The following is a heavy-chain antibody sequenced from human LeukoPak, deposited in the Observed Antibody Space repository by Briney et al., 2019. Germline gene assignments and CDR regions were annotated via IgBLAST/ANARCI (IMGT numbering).Heavy chain of an antibody. CDR1: GLTFSSYA. CDR3: AKRVRCSGGSCYYYYGMDV. Sequence: GGSLRLSCAASGLTFSSYAMRWVRQAPGKGLEWVSAISGSGGSTYYADSVKGRFSISRDNSKNTLYLQMNSLRAEDTAVYYCAKRVRCSGGSCYYYYGMDVWGQGTTVTVSS. V-gene: IGHV3-23*01. CDR2: ISGSGGST. D-gene: IGHD2-15*01. J-gene: IGHJ6*02.